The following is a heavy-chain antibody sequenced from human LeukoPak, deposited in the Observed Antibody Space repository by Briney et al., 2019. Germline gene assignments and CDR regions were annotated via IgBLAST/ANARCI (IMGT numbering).Heavy chain of an antibody. CDR2: IDWDDDK. Sequence: SGPTLVNPTQTLTLTCTCSGFSLSTSGMRVSWIRQPPGKALEWLARIDWDDDKFYSTSLKTRLTISKDTSKHQVVLTMTNMDPVDTATYYCARSWYYDSSGYSDDAFDIWGQGTMVTVSS. J-gene: IGHJ3*02. V-gene: IGHV2-70*04. D-gene: IGHD3-22*01. CDR3: ARSWYYDSSGYSDDAFDI. CDR1: GFSLSTSGMR.